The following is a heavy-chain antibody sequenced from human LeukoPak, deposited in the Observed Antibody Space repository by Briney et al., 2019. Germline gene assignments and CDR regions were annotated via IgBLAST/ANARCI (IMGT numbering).Heavy chain of an antibody. D-gene: IGHD5-24*01. J-gene: IGHJ4*02. CDR3: ARGGDGYNFGY. Sequence: GGSLRLSCAASGFTFSSYSMKWVRRAPGKGLEWVSSISSSSSYIYYADSVKGRFTISRDNAKNSLYLQMNSLRAEDTAVYYCARGGDGYNFGYWGQGTLVTVSS. CDR1: GFTFSSYS. CDR2: ISSSSSYI. V-gene: IGHV3-21*01.